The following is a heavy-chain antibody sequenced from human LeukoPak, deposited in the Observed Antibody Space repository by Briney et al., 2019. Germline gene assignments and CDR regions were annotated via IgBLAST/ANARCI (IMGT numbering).Heavy chain of an antibody. J-gene: IGHJ4*02. CDR2: IYYSGST. D-gene: IGHD6-13*01. Sequence: SETLSLTCTVSGGSISSSSYYWGWIRQPPGKGLEWIGSIYYSGSTYYNPSLKSRVTISVDTSKNQFSLKLSSVTAADTAVYYCARHHFAAAGTRFDYWGQGTLVTVSS. V-gene: IGHV4-39*01. CDR1: GGSISSSSYY. CDR3: ARHHFAAAGTRFDY.